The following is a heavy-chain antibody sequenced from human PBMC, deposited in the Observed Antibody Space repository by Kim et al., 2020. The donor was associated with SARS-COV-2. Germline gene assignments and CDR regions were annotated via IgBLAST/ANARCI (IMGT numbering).Heavy chain of an antibody. Sequence: SGPTLVNPTQTLTLTCTFSGFSLSTSGMCVSWIRQPPGKALEWLARIDWDDDKYYSTSLKTRLTISKDTSKNQVVLTMTNMDPVDTATYYCARTVSGYEFPSYYYYYYMDVWGKGTTVTVSS. CDR2: IDWDDDK. CDR1: GFSLSTSGMC. D-gene: IGHD5-12*01. CDR3: ARTVSGYEFPSYYYYYYMDV. V-gene: IGHV2-70*11. J-gene: IGHJ6*03.